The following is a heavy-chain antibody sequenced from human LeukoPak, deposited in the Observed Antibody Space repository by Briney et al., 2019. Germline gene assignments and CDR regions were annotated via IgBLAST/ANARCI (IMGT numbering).Heavy chain of an antibody. CDR2: ISYDGGMT. J-gene: IGHJ5*02. CDR3: ARVFSVAGYNWFDP. D-gene: IGHD6-19*01. V-gene: IGHV3-30*04. Sequence: SGGSLRLSCAASGFTFSSYPMHWVRQAPGKGLEWVAFISYDGGMTYYADSIKGRFTISRDNSNFTLYLRMNSLRAEDTAVYYCARVFSVAGYNWFDPWGQGTLVTVSS. CDR1: GFTFSSYP.